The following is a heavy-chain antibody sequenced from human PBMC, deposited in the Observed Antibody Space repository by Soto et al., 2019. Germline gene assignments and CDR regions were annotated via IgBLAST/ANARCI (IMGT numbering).Heavy chain of an antibody. CDR2: ISGSGGST. D-gene: IGHD1-20*01. CDR3: ERYSWNDKNFDY. CDR1: GFTFRSYA. V-gene: IGHV3-23*01. J-gene: IGHJ4*02. Sequence: EVQLLDSGGGLVQPGGSLRLSCAASGFTFRSYAMSWVRQAPGKGLEWVSAISGSGGSTYYADSVKGRFAIARDNSKNTVYLQMNSLRAEDTAVCYCERYSWNDKNFDYWGQGTLVTVSS.